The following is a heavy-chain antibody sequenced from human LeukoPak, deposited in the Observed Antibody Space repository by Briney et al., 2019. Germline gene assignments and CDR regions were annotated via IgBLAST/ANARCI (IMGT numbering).Heavy chain of an antibody. CDR1: GFTFSSYW. V-gene: IGHV3-74*01. CDR2: IKNDGSST. D-gene: IGHD3-22*01. Sequence: GGSLRLSRAASGFTFSSYWMHWVRQAPGKGLVWVSRIKNDGSSTYYADSVKGRLTISRDNAKNTLYLQMNSLRAEDTAVYYCARHPYYDSSHFDYWGQGTLVTVSS. CDR3: ARHPYYDSSHFDY. J-gene: IGHJ4*02.